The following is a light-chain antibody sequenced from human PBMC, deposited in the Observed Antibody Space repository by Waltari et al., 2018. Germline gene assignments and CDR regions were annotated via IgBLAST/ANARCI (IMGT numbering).Light chain of an antibody. CDR2: EVS. V-gene: IGLV2-23*02. J-gene: IGLJ3*02. CDR3: CSYAGSPWV. CDR1: SSDVGRYNL. Sequence: QSALTQPASVSGSLGQSITISCTGTSSDVGRYNLVSWYQQHPGKAPKLMIYEVSKRPSGVSNLFSGSKSGNTASLTISGLQAEDEADYYCCSYAGSPWVFGGGTKLTVL.